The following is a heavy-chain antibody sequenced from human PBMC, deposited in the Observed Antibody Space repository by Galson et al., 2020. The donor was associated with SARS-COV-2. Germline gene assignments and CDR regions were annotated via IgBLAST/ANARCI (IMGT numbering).Heavy chain of an antibody. J-gene: IGHJ3*02. D-gene: IGHD3-10*01. CDR1: GFTFSHYY. Sequence: LSLTCAASGFTFSHYYMSWIRQAPGKGLEWISYIDYAGSTIYHADSVKGRFTISRDNAKNSVYLQLNSLRAEDTAMYYCARPFSSMVKGEEDAFDIWGQGTMVTVSS. CDR3: ARPFSSMVKGEEDAFDI. CDR2: IDYAGSTI. V-gene: IGHV3-11*04.